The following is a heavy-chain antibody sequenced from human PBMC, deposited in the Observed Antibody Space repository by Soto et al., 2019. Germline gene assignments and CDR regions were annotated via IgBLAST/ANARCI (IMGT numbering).Heavy chain of an antibody. CDR1: GFKISSPS. Sequence: PGGSLRLSCAAFGFKISSPSMNWVRQAPGRGLEWVAYISDSGSNKLYADSVKGRFTVSRDTAKNSLYLQMSGLRDDDRAVYYCARYYYYSSGYDGMDVWGQGTTVTVSS. V-gene: IGHV3-48*02. CDR2: ISDSGSNK. CDR3: ARYYYYSSGYDGMDV. D-gene: IGHD3-22*01. J-gene: IGHJ6*02.